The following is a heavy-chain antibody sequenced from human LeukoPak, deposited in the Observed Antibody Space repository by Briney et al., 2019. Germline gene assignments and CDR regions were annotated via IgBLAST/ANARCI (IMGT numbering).Heavy chain of an antibody. Sequence: GGSLRLSCAASGFTFSSYAMHWVRQAPGKGLEWVAVISYDGSNKYYADSVKGRFTISRDNSKNTVYLQMDSLRAEDTAVYYCGTSRWSGFVDSWGPGTRVTVSS. D-gene: IGHD3-3*01. J-gene: IGHJ5*01. CDR1: GFTFSSYA. V-gene: IGHV3-30*04. CDR2: ISYDGSNK. CDR3: GTSRWSGFVDS.